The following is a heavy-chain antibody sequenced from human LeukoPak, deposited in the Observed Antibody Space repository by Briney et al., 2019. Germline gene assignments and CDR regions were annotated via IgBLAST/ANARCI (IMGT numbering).Heavy chain of an antibody. V-gene: IGHV3-23*01. Sequence: PGGCLRLSCAASGFTFSSYAMYWVRQAPGKGLEWVSGIFGSCGSTHYADSVKGRFTIYRDNYKNTVYLQMNSLRAEDTAVYYCAKTTTGYSSGRFPGWPVDYWGQGTLVTVSS. CDR3: AKTTTGYSSGRFPGWPVDY. D-gene: IGHD6-19*01. CDR2: IFGSCGST. CDR1: GFTFSSYA. J-gene: IGHJ4*02.